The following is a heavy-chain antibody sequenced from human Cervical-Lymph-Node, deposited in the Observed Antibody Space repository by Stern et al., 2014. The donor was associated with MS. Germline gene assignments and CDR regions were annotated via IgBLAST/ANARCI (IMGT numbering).Heavy chain of an antibody. V-gene: IGHV3-33*01. Sequence: VQLVESGGGVVQPGRSLRLSCAASGFSFSRYGMHWVRQAPGKGLEWVALIWYDGSNQYYADSVTGRFTISRDNFKNTLYLQMNSLRAEDTAVYYCASAYSSSHSSFDYWGQGTLVTVSS. D-gene: IGHD6-13*01. CDR2: IWYDGSNQ. CDR1: GFSFSRYG. J-gene: IGHJ4*02. CDR3: ASAYSSSHSSFDY.